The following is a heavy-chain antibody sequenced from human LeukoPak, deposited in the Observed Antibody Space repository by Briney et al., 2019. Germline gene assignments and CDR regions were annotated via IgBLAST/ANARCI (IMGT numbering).Heavy chain of an antibody. J-gene: IGHJ4*02. D-gene: IGHD6-13*01. CDR1: GFTFGDYD. CDR3: TTDLSSWYARWGDY. CDR2: IRSKAYGGTT. V-gene: IGHV3-49*04. Sequence: GGYLRFYCTASGFTFGDYDLSWDRQAPGKGLEWVGFIRSKAYGGTTEYDASVKGRFTISRDDSKSIAYLQMNSLKTEDTAVYYCTTDLSSWYARWGDYWGQGTLVTVSS.